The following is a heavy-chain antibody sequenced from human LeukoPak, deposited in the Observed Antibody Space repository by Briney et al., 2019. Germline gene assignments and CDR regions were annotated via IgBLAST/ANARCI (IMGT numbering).Heavy chain of an antibody. J-gene: IGHJ3*02. CDR3: ASPRHSITMIGDDAFDI. Sequence: GESLKISGKGSGYSFTSYWIGWVRQMPGKGLEWMGIIYPGDSDTRYSPSFQGQVTISAERSIRPASRQWTRLKASYTAMYYCASPRHSITMIGDDAFDIWGQGTMVTVSS. CDR2: IYPGDSDT. CDR1: GYSFTSYW. D-gene: IGHD3-22*01. V-gene: IGHV5-51*01.